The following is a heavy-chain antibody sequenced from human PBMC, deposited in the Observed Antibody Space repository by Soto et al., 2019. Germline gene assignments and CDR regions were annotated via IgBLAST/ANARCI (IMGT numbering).Heavy chain of an antibody. CDR3: AAYADTAMVMDLDY. Sequence: GGSLRLSCAASGFTFSSYGMHWVRQAPGKGLEWVSSISSSSSYIYYADSVKGRFTISRDNAKNSLYLQMNSLRAEDTAVYYCAAYADTAMVMDLDYWGQGTLVTVSS. CDR1: GFTFSSYG. V-gene: IGHV3-21*01. J-gene: IGHJ4*02. CDR2: ISSSSSYI. D-gene: IGHD5-18*01.